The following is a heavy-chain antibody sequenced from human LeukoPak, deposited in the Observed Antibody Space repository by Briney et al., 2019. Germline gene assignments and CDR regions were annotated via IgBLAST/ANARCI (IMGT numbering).Heavy chain of an antibody. CDR2: ISGSGGST. CDR1: GFTFSSYA. Sequence: GGSLRLSCAASGFTFSSYAMSWVRQAPGKGLEWVSAISGSGGSTYYADSVKGRFTISRDNSKNTLYLQMNSLRAEDTAVYYCAKSTDQYYYDSSGYQDYWGQGTLVTASS. V-gene: IGHV3-23*01. CDR3: AKSTDQYYYDSSGYQDY. D-gene: IGHD3-22*01. J-gene: IGHJ4*02.